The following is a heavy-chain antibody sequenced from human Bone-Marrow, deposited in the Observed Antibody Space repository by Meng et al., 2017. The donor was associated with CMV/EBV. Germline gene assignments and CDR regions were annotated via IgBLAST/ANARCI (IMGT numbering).Heavy chain of an antibody. Sequence: SETLSLTCTVSGGSVSSGSYYWSWLRQPPGKGLEWIGYIYCSGSTNYNPSLKSRVTISVDTSKNQFSLKLSSVTPADTAVYYCVSRSWDGASVGGFDAWGQGTLVTVSS. CDR2: IYCSGST. D-gene: IGHD6-13*01. J-gene: IGHJ5*02. CDR1: GGSVSSGSYY. V-gene: IGHV4-61*01. CDR3: VSRSWDGASVGGFDA.